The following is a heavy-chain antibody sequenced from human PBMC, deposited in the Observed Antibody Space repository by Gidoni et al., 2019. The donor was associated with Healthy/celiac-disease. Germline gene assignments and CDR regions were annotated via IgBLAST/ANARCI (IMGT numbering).Heavy chain of an antibody. Sequence: QVQLVQSGAEGNKPGASVKDSCKASGYTFTSYYWHWVRQATGQGLQWKGIINPSGSSTSYAQKFQGGVTMTRDTSTSTVYMEISSLRSEDTAVYYCARVLEPTTIFGVAEDNYGMDVWGQGTTVTVSS. CDR2: INPSGSST. J-gene: IGHJ6*02. CDR1: GYTFTSYY. D-gene: IGHD3-3*01. V-gene: IGHV1-46*01. CDR3: ARVLEPTTIFGVAEDNYGMDV.